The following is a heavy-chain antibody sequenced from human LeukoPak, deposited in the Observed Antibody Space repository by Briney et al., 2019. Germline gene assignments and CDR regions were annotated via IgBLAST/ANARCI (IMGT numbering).Heavy chain of an antibody. D-gene: IGHD5-24*01. J-gene: IGHJ4*02. CDR3: TRVGYIDEGIDY. V-gene: IGHV3-7*04. CDR2: IKQDGSKK. Sequence: PGGSLRLSCVASGFPFSSYWMTWVRQAPGKGLEWVANIKQDGSKKSYVDSVKGRFTISRDNAENSLYLQMNSLRAEDTAIYYCTRVGYIDEGIDYCGQGTLVTVSS. CDR1: GFPFSSYW.